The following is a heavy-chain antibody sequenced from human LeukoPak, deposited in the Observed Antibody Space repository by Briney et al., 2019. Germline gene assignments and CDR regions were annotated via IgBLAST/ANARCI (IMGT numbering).Heavy chain of an antibody. CDR3: ARDRSYGYFDY. Sequence: SETLSLTCTVSGGSISSYFWRWIRQPPGKGLEWIGYIYYSGSTNYNPSLKSRVTISLDTSKNQFSLRLSSVTPADTAVYFCARDRSYGYFDYWGQGTLVSVSS. D-gene: IGHD5-18*01. CDR2: IYYSGST. V-gene: IGHV4-59*01. CDR1: GGSISSYF. J-gene: IGHJ4*02.